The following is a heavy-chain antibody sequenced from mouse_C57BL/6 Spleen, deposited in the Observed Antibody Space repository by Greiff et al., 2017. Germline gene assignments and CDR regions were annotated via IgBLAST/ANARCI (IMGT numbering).Heavy chain of an antibody. CDR2: IRSKSNNYAT. Sequence: DVKLVESGGGLVQPKGSLKLSCAASGFSFNTYAMNWVRQAPGKGLEWVARIRSKSNNYATYYADSVKDRFTISRDDSESMLYLQMNNLKTADTAMYYCVQGSIYYDYDVGFDYWGQGTTLTVSS. D-gene: IGHD2-4*01. J-gene: IGHJ2*01. CDR1: GFSFNTYA. V-gene: IGHV10-1*01. CDR3: VQGSIYYDYDVGFDY.